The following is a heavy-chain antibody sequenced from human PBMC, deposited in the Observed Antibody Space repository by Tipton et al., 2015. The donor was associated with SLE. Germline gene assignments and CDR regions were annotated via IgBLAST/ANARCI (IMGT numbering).Heavy chain of an antibody. CDR2: IYYGGTI. J-gene: IGHJ6*02. CDR3: ARWIPLTGINV. V-gene: IGHV4-28*05. Sequence: GLVKPSDTLSLTCNVSVYSISSSHWWGWIRQPPGKGLEWIGHIYYGGTIYYNPSLKSRVTMSIDTSKNQFSLKLSSVTDVDTAVYYCARWIPLTGINVWGQGATVTVSS. D-gene: IGHD5-18*01. CDR1: VYSISSSHW.